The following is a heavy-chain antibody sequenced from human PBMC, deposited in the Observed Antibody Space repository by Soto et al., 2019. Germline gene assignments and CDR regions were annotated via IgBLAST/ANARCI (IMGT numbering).Heavy chain of an antibody. CDR2: ISDYGRI. CDR3: ARGGLEPFDH. Sequence: GGSLRLSCAASGFTFGNYWIHWVRQAPWKGLVWVSRISDYGRINYADSVKDRFIISRDDARSELYLQLNDLRVEETATYYCARGGLEPFDHWGPGALVTVSS. D-gene: IGHD1-1*01. J-gene: IGHJ4*02. V-gene: IGHV3-74*01. CDR1: GFTFGNYW.